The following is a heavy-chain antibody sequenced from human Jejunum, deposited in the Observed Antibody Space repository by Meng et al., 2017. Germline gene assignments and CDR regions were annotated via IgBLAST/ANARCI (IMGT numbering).Heavy chain of an antibody. V-gene: IGHV3-7*01. D-gene: IGHD7-27*01. CDR1: GFTFGSCW. CDR3: ARDKWGVKSAFDY. Sequence: GESLKISCAASGFTFGSCWMTWVRQAPGKGLEWVANIKQDGSEKYYVDSVRGRFTISRDNAKNSVYLQMSSLRAEDTAVYYCARDKWGVKSAFDYWGQGTMVTVSS. J-gene: IGHJ4*02. CDR2: IKQDGSEK.